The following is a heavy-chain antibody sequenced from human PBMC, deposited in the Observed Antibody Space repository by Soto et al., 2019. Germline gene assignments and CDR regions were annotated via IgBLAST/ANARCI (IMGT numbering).Heavy chain of an antibody. D-gene: IGHD3-3*01. J-gene: IGHJ3*02. CDR3: ATSYDFWSGYIRDAFDI. V-gene: IGHV3-7*05. CDR1: GFTFSSYW. CDR2: IKQDGSEK. Sequence: GGSLRLSCAASGFTFSSYWMSWVRQAPGKGLEWVANIKQDGSEKYYVDSVKGRFTISRDNAKNSLYLQMNSLRAEDTAVYYCATSYDFWSGYIRDAFDIWGQGTMVTVSS.